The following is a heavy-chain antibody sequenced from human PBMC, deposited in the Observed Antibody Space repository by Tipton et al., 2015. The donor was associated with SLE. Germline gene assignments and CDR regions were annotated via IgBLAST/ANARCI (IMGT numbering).Heavy chain of an antibody. CDR1: GVSISSYY. J-gene: IGHJ4*02. V-gene: IGHV4-59*01. CDR3: ARAQNYYGSGSYPEY. CDR2: IYYSGST. Sequence: TLSLTCTVSGVSISSYYWSWIRQPPGKGLEWIGYIYYSGSTNYNPSLKSRVTISVDTSKNQFSLKLSSVTAADTAVYYCARAQNYYGSGSYPEYWGQETLVTVSS. D-gene: IGHD3-10*01.